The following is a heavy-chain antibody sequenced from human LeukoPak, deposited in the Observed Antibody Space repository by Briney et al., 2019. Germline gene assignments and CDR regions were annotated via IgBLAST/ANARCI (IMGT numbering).Heavy chain of an antibody. V-gene: IGHV3-21*01. CDR3: ARTVLRSLEEFSLRGWFDP. CDR1: GFTFSSYS. Sequence: NPGGSLRLSCAASGFTFSSYSMNWVRQAPGKGLEWVSSISSSSSYIYYADSVKGRFTISRDNAKNSLYLQMNSLRAEDTAVSYCARTVLRSLEEFSLRGWFDPWGQGTLVIVSS. D-gene: IGHD3-16*02. CDR2: ISSSSSYI. J-gene: IGHJ5*02.